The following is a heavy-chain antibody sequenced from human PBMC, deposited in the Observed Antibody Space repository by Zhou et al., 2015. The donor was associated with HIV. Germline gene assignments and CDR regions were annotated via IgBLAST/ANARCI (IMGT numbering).Heavy chain of an antibody. Sequence: QVQLVQSGAEVKKPGSSVKVSCKASGGTFSSYAISWVRQAPGQGLEWLGWMNPNNGNTAYAQKFQDRVTMTRNTSASTAYMELRGLRSDDTAVYYCARRGIQQWFDSFDIWGQGTMVTVSS. CDR2: MNPNNGNT. CDR3: ARRGIQQWFDSFDI. D-gene: IGHD5-18*01. CDR1: GGTFSSYA. V-gene: IGHV1-8*02. J-gene: IGHJ3*02.